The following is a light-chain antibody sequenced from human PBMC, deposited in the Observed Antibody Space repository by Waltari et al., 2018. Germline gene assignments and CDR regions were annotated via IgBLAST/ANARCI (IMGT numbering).Light chain of an antibody. CDR1: TIGTQS. Sequence: SYVLTQPPSVSVAPGDPARVTCGGTTIGTQSIHWYQQKPGQAPVLVIYYDVDRPSGIPERFSGSNFGNTATLTISIFEAGDEADYYCQVWDASRDHHPFGTGTKVTVL. J-gene: IGLJ1*01. V-gene: IGLV3-21*01. CDR2: YDV. CDR3: QVWDASRDHHP.